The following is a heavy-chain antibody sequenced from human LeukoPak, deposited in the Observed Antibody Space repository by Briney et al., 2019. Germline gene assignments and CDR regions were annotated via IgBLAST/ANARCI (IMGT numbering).Heavy chain of an antibody. D-gene: IGHD4-17*01. Sequence: SETLSPTCTVSGGSISSYYWSWIRQPPGKGLEWIGYIYYSGSTNYNPSLKSRVTISVDTSKNQFSLKLSSVTAADTAVYYCARGFPTVTHFDYWGQGTPVTVSS. J-gene: IGHJ4*02. V-gene: IGHV4-59*01. CDR2: IYYSGST. CDR3: ARGFPTVTHFDY. CDR1: GGSISSYY.